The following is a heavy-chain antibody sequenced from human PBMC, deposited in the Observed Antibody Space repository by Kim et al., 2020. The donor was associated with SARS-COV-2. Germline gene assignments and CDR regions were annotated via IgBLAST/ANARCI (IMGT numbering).Heavy chain of an antibody. D-gene: IGHD3-10*01. J-gene: IGHJ6*02. CDR1: GYTFTSYG. Sequence: ASVKVSCKASGYTFTSYGISWVRQAPGQGLEWMGWISAYNGNTNYAQKLQGRVTMTTDTSTSTAYMELRSLRSDDTAVYYCAREPYRRITMVRGVADYYYYGMDVWGQGTTVTVSS. CDR2: ISAYNGNT. V-gene: IGHV1-18*01. CDR3: AREPYRRITMVRGVADYYYYGMDV.